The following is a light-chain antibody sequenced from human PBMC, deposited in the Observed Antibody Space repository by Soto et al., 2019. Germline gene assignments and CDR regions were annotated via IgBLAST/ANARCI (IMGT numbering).Light chain of an antibody. CDR1: SSDVGGYNY. J-gene: IGLJ1*01. V-gene: IGLV2-8*01. Sequence: QSVLTQPPSASGSPGQSVTISCTGTSSDVGGYNYVSWYQQHPDKAPKLIIYEVYKRPSGVPDRFSGSKSGNTAALTVSGLQAEDEADYYCSSYVGTNSYVFGTGTKVTVL. CDR2: EVY. CDR3: SSYVGTNSYV.